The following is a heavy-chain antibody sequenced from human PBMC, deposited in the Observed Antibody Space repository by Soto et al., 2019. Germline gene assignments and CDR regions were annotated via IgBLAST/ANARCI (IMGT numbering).Heavy chain of an antibody. CDR1: GGSISSDDYY. V-gene: IGHV4-31*03. CDR3: ARSYSNLLDY. CDR2: VFYSGTT. D-gene: IGHD4-4*01. Sequence: QVQLQESGPRLVKPSQTLSLTCTVSGGSISSDDYYWSWIRQHPGKGLEWIGYVFYSGTTYYSPSLKSRITLSVDPSKNKCSLRLSSVTAADTAVYYCARSYSNLLDYWGQGTLVTVSP. J-gene: IGHJ4*02.